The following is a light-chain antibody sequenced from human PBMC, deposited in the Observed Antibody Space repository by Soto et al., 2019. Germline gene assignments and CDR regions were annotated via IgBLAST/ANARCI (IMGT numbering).Light chain of an antibody. CDR3: AQGLATPFT. CDR1: QNLLHSNGYNY. J-gene: IGKJ4*01. Sequence: EIVLTQSPLSLPVTPGEPASISCRYSQNLLHSNGYNYLNWYLQKPGQSPQLLIYLGSNRASGVPDRFSGSGSGTDFTLTINRVEAEDVGLYFCAQGLATPFTFGGGTKVEIK. CDR2: LGS. V-gene: IGKV2-28*01.